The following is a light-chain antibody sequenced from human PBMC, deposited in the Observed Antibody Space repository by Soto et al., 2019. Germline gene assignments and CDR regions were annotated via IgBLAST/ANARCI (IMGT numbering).Light chain of an antibody. V-gene: IGKV1-5*01. CDR1: QSIGSW. CDR3: QKCKVAPFT. Sequence: DIQMTQSPSTLSASVGDRVTMTCRASQSIGSWLAWYQHKPGRAPKLLIFDGARLESGVPSRFSGSGSGTEFTFTISSLQPEDFATYYCQKCKVAPFTFGGGTKVDIK. J-gene: IGKJ4*01. CDR2: DGA.